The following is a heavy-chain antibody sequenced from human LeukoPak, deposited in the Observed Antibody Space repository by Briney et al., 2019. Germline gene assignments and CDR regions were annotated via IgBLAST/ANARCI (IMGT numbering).Heavy chain of an antibody. V-gene: IGHV3-11*01. CDR2: ITSSGRST. Sequence: GGSLRLSCAASGFTVSDYHMSWVRQAPGRGLEWISYITSSGRSTNHADSVKGRFTISRDNAKNSVVLRMSSLTVEDTAVYYCTRERRGSYYAFEYWGQGALVTVSS. D-gene: IGHD3-16*01. CDR3: TRERRGSYYAFEY. CDR1: GFTVSDYH. J-gene: IGHJ4*02.